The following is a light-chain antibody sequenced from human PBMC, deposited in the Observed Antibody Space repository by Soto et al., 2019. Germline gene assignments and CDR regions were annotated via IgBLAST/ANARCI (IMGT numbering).Light chain of an antibody. Sequence: QSVLTQPASVSGSPGQSITISCTGTRSDVGGYNYVSWYQQHPGKAPKLIIYDVTNRPSGVSNRFSGSKSGNTASLTISGLQAEDEADYYCNSYRSGSTRVFGGGTKVTVL. J-gene: IGLJ3*02. V-gene: IGLV2-14*01. CDR3: NSYRSGSTRV. CDR1: RSDVGGYNY. CDR2: DVT.